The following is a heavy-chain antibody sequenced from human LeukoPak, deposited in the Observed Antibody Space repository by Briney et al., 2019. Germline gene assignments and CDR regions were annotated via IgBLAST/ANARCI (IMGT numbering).Heavy chain of an antibody. V-gene: IGHV3-9*01. D-gene: IGHD3-9*01. CDR2: ISWNSGSI. CDR3: AKDMHPKLRYFDWLSPFDY. Sequence: GGSLRLSCAASGFTFDDYAMHWVRQAPGKGLEWVSGISWNSGSIGYADSVKGRFTISRDNAKNSLYLQMNSLRAEDTALYYCAKDMHPKLRYFDWLSPFDYWGQGTLVTVSS. CDR1: GFTFDDYA. J-gene: IGHJ4*02.